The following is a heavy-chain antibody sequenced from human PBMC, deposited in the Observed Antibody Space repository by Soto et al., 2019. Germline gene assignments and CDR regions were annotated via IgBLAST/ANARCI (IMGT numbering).Heavy chain of an antibody. Sequence: QVQLVQSGAEVKKPGASVRVSCKASGYTFTHYYIHWVRQAPGQGLEWMGIINPNGGITTYAQKFRAGFSMTRDTSTSTVYLELSSLRAEDSAVYYCASSVNSAMAFDYWGQGTLVTVCS. CDR3: ASSVNSAMAFDY. CDR1: GYTFTHYY. J-gene: IGHJ4*02. D-gene: IGHD5-18*01. V-gene: IGHV1-46*01. CDR2: INPNGGIT.